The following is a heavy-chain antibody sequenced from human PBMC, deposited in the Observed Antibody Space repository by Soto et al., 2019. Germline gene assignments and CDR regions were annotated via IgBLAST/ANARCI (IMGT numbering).Heavy chain of an antibody. CDR3: ARGGYRTLAWFDP. Sequence: QVQVQESGPGLVKPSETLSLTCTVSGGSISNYYWSWIRQSPGKGLEWIANIYHSGTTNYNLSLKVRVAISIDSSKNQVSLRWKSVTAADTAVYYCARGGYRTLAWFDPWGQGTLVTVSS. J-gene: IGHJ5*02. V-gene: IGHV4-59*01. CDR1: GGSISNYY. D-gene: IGHD5-18*01. CDR2: IYHSGTT.